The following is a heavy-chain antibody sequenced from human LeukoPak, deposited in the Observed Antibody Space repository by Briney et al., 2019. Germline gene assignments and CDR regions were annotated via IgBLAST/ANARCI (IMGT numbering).Heavy chain of an antibody. V-gene: IGHV3-30*04. CDR2: ISYDGSNK. CDR1: GFTFSSYA. J-gene: IGHJ4*02. Sequence: SGGSLRLSCAASGFTFSSYAMHWVRQAPGKGLEWVAVISYDGSNKYYADSVKGRFTISRDNSKNTLYLQMNSLRAEDTAVYYCARDRGVYSRTLEDWGQGTLVTVSS. CDR3: ARDRGVYSRTLED. D-gene: IGHD6-13*01.